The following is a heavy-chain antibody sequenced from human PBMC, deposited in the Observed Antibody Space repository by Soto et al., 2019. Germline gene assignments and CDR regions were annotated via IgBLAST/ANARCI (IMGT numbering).Heavy chain of an antibody. D-gene: IGHD6-6*01. Sequence: TGGSLRLSCAPSGFTFSSYAMSWVRQAPGKGLEWVPAISGSGGSTYYADSVKGRFTISRDNSKNTLYLQMNSLRAEDTAVYYCAKSSSIAARRESYYYYYYGMDVWGQGTTVTVSS. CDR1: GFTFSSYA. V-gene: IGHV3-23*01. J-gene: IGHJ6*02. CDR2: ISGSGGST. CDR3: AKSSSIAARRESYYYYYYGMDV.